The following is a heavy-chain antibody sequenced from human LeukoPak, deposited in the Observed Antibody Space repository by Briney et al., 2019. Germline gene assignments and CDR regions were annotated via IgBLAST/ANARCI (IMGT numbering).Heavy chain of an antibody. J-gene: IGHJ4*02. CDR3: ARAPVERYSSGYYRLDY. V-gene: IGHV1-69*13. CDR2: IIPIFGTA. D-gene: IGHD3-22*01. CDR1: GYTFTNYA. Sequence: SVKVSCKASGYTFTNYAMNWVRQAPGQGLEWMGGIIPIFGTANYAQKFQGRVTITADESTSTAYMELSSLRSEDTAVYYCARAPVERYSSGYYRLDYWGQGTLVTVSS.